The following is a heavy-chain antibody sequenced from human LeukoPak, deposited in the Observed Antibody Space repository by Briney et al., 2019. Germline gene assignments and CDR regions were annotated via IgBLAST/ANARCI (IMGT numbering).Heavy chain of an antibody. CDR3: ARAFYHDSSGYYYFDY. D-gene: IGHD3-22*01. CDR2: IDPNSGGT. Sequence: GASVKVSCKASGYTFTGYYMHWVRQAPGQGLEWMGWIDPNSGGTNYAQKFQGRVTMTRDTSISTAYMELSRLRSDDTAVYYCARAFYHDSSGYYYFDYWGQGTLVTVSS. V-gene: IGHV1-2*02. CDR1: GYTFTGYY. J-gene: IGHJ4*02.